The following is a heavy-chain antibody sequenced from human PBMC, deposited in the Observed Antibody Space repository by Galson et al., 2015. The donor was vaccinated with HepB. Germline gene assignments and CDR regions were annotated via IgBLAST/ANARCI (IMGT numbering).Heavy chain of an antibody. J-gene: IGHJ4*02. V-gene: IGHV3-7*01. D-gene: IGHD3-9*01. CDR3: ARDRLLRYCAWLFLKGGDGDY. CDR2: IKQDGSEK. CDR1: GFTSSSYW. Sequence: SLRLSCAASGFTSSSYWMSWVHQAPGKGLEWVANIKQDGSEKYYVDSVKGRFTISRDNAKNSLYLQMNSLRAEDTAVYYCARDRLLRYCAWLFLKGGDGDYSGPGTLCSVSS.